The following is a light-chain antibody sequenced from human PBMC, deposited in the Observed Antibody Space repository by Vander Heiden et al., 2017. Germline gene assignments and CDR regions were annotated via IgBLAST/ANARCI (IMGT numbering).Light chain of an antibody. V-gene: IGKV3-15*01. Sequence: IVMTQSPATLSVSPGERVTLSCRASQSISNNLAWYQHKPGQAPDLLIYGASTRPTGISARFSGSGFGTEFTLTISSLQSEDLGVYYCQQYNNWPPITFGQGTRLDIK. CDR3: QQYNNWPPIT. J-gene: IGKJ5*01. CDR1: QSISNN. CDR2: GAS.